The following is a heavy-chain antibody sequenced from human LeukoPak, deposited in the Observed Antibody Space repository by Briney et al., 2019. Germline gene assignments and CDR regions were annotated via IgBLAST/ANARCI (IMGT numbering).Heavy chain of an antibody. J-gene: IGHJ4*02. CDR1: GFTFSSYW. D-gene: IGHD3-9*01. CDR3: ARATYYDILTGYSAPFDY. V-gene: IGHV3-7*01. CDR2: IKQDGSEK. Sequence: GGSLRLSCAASGFTFSSYWMSWVRQAPGKGLEWVANIKQDGSEKYYVDSVMGRFTISRDNAKNSLYLQMNSLRAEDTTVYYCARATYYDILTGYSAPFDYWGQGTLVTVSS.